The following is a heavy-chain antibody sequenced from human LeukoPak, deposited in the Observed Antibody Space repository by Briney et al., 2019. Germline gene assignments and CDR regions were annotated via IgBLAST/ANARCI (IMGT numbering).Heavy chain of an antibody. CDR1: GGSFSGYY. CDR3: AIYSYGYVKGY. Sequence: PSETLSLTCAVYGGSFSGYYWSWIRQPPGKGLEWIGDINHSGSTNYNPSLKSRVTISVDTSKNQFSLKLSSVTAADTAVYYCAIYSYGYVKGYWGQGTLVTVSS. V-gene: IGHV4-34*01. D-gene: IGHD5-18*01. J-gene: IGHJ4*02. CDR2: INHSGST.